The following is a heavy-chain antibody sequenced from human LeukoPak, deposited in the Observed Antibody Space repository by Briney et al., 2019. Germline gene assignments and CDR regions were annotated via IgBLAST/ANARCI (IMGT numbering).Heavy chain of an antibody. D-gene: IGHD3-9*01. J-gene: IGHJ4*02. CDR3: AKGRPYYDILTGYSDY. CDR1: GFTFSSYA. Sequence: QSGGSLRLSCAASGFTFSSYAMSWVRQAPGKGLEWVSAISGSGGSTYYADSVKGRFTISRDNSKNTLYLQMNSLRAEDTAVYYCAKGRPYYDILTGYSDYWGQGTLVTVSS. CDR2: ISGSGGST. V-gene: IGHV3-23*01.